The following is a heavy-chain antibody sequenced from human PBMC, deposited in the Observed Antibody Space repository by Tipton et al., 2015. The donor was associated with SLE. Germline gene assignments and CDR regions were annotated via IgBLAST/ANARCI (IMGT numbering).Heavy chain of an antibody. CDR2: ISGSSRYM. J-gene: IGHJ4*02. Sequence: GSLRLSCAASGLTFSTYSMNWVRQAPGKGLEWVSSISGSSRYMYYADSVKGRFTISRDNAKNSLYLQMNSLRVEDTAIYYCARDGIAAAGRNFDYWGQGTLVTVSS. CDR3: ARDGIAAAGRNFDY. V-gene: IGHV3-21*03. CDR1: GLTFSTYS. D-gene: IGHD6-13*01.